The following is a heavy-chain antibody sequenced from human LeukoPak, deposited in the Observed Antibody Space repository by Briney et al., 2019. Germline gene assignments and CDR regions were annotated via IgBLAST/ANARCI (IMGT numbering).Heavy chain of an antibody. J-gene: IGHJ4*02. D-gene: IGHD6-19*01. Sequence: GGSLRLSCAASGFTFSSYAMHWVRQAPGKGLEWVAVISYDGSNKYYADSVKGRFTISRDNSKNTLYLQMNSLRAEDTAVYYCAREYSSGWYFDYWGQGTLVTVSS. CDR2: ISYDGSNK. V-gene: IGHV3-30-3*01. CDR3: AREYSSGWYFDY. CDR1: GFTFSSYA.